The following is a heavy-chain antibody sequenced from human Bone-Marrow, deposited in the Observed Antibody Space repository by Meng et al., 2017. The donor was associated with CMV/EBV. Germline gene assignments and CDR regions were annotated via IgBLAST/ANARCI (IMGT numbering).Heavy chain of an antibody. CDR2: IYYSGST. Sequence: GSLRLSCAVYGGSFSSSSYYWGWIRQAPGKGLEWIGSIYYSGSTYYNPSLKSRVTISVDTSKNQFSLKLTSVTAADTAVYYCARDYSSGEIDYWGQGTLVTVSS. CDR3: ARDYSSGEIDY. D-gene: IGHD6-19*01. J-gene: IGHJ4*02. V-gene: IGHV4-39*07. CDR1: GGSFSSSSYY.